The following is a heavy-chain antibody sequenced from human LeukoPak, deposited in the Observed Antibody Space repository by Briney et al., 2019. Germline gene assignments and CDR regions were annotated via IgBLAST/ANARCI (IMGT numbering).Heavy chain of an antibody. CDR1: GFTFSSYA. CDR2: ISSNGGST. D-gene: IGHD2-2*01. CDR3: AIVVRCSSTSCPYYFDY. J-gene: IGHJ4*02. Sequence: PGGSLRLSCAASGFTFSSYAMHWVRRAPRKGLEYVSAISSNGGSTYYANSVKGRFTISRDNSKNTLYLQMGSLRAEDMAVYYCAIVVRCSSTSCPYYFDYWGQGTLVTVSS. V-gene: IGHV3-64*01.